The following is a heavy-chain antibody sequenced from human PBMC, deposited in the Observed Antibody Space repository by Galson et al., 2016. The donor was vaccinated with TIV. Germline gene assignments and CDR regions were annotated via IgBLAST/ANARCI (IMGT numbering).Heavy chain of an antibody. J-gene: IGHJ4*02. D-gene: IGHD1-7*01. Sequence: SLRLSCAASGFSVTTYYISWVRQAPGRGLEWVSVLYVGGTTYYTDSVKGRFTISRDNSKNTLYLQMDDLRAEDTAIYYCARAGGSNWNFFDYWGQGTLATVSS. CDR3: ARAGGSNWNFFDY. V-gene: IGHV3-53*01. CDR2: LYVGGTT. CDR1: GFSVTTYY.